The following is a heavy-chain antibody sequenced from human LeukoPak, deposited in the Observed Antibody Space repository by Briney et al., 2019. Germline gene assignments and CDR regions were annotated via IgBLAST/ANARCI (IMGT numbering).Heavy chain of an antibody. CDR2: IYYSGTT. V-gene: IGHV4-59*01. J-gene: IGHJ4*02. CDR1: GGSMSSYY. Sequence: SETLSLTCTVSGGSMSSYYWSWIREPPGPGLEWIGYIYYSGTTKYNTSLKSRVTISLDTSKNQFSLKVNSLTAADTAVYYCAKQQLVRCFDYWGQGTLVTVSS. D-gene: IGHD6-13*01. CDR3: AKQQLVRCFDY.